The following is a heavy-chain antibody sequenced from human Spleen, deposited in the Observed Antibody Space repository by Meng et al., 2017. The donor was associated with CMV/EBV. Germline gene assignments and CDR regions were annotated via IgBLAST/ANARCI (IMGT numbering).Heavy chain of an antibody. D-gene: IGHD2-15*01. CDR2: VSAYNGAT. J-gene: IGHJ4*02. CDR1: GYTFTAHY. V-gene: IGHV1-18*04. CDR3: ARRPGYDHHDY. Sequence: ASVKVSCKASGYTFTAHYFHWVRQAPGQGLEWMGWVSAYNGATNYVQKFQGRVTMTADTSTSTAYMELRSLTSDDTAVYYCARRPGYDHHDYWGQGTLVIVSS.